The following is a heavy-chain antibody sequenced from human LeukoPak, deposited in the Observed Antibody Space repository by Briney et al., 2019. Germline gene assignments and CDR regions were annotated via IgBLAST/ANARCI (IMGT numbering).Heavy chain of an antibody. D-gene: IGHD2-15*01. V-gene: IGHV3-53*01. CDR3: ARAWGLGYCSGGSCYTDPYYFDY. Sequence: GGSLRLSCAASGFTVSSNYMSWVRQAPGKGLEWVSVIYSGGSTYYADSVKGRFTISRDNSKNTLYLQMNSLRAEDTAVYYCARAWGLGYCSGGSCYTDPYYFDYRGQGTLVTVSS. J-gene: IGHJ4*02. CDR1: GFTVSSNY. CDR2: IYSGGST.